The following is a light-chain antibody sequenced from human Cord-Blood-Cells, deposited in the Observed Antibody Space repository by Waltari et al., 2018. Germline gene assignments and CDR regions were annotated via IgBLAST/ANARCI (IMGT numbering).Light chain of an antibody. Sequence: EIVLPQSPATLSLSPRERATLSCRASQSVSSYLASYQQKPGQAPRLLIYDASNRATGIPARFSGSGSETDFTLTISSLEPEDFAVYYCQQRSNWLFGGGTKVEIK. CDR2: DAS. CDR3: QQRSNWL. CDR1: QSVSSY. V-gene: IGKV3-11*01. J-gene: IGKJ4*01.